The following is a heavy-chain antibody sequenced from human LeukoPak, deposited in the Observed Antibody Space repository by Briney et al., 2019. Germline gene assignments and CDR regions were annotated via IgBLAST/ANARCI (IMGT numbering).Heavy chain of an antibody. CDR3: ARDPKDGSSWYHGDC. Sequence: GGSLRLSCAASGFTFSSYGMHWVRQAPGKGLEWVSAVSGSGGSTYYADSVKGRFTISRDNAKNSLYLQMNSLRVEDTAVYYCARDPKDGSSWYHGDCWGQGTLVTVSS. J-gene: IGHJ4*02. D-gene: IGHD6-13*01. CDR1: GFTFSSYG. V-gene: IGHV3-21*01. CDR2: VSGSGGST.